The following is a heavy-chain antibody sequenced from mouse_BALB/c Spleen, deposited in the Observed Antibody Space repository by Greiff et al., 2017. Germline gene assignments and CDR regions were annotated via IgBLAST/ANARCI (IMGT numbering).Heavy chain of an antibody. D-gene: IGHD2-4*01. CDR2: ISDGGSYT. CDR1: GFTFSDYY. Sequence: EVMLVESGGGLVKPGGSLKLSCAASGFTFSDYYMYWVRQTPEKRLEWVATISDGGSYTYYPDSVKGRFTISRDNAKNNLYLQMSSLKSEDTAMYYCAREDYDPLYAMDYWGQGTSVTVSS. V-gene: IGHV5-4*02. J-gene: IGHJ4*01. CDR3: AREDYDPLYAMDY.